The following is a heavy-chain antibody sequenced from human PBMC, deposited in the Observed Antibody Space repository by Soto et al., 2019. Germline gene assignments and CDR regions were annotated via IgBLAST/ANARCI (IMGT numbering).Heavy chain of an antibody. D-gene: IGHD3-22*01. CDR1: GFTFTSSA. V-gene: IGHV1-58*02. J-gene: IGHJ6*02. CDR2: IVVGSGNT. CDR3: AADRGGYYYDSSGYRPYGMDV. Sequence: AASVKVSCKASGFTFTSSAMQWVRQARGQRLEWIGWIVVGSGNTNYAQKFQERVTITRDMSTSTAYMELSSLRSEDTAVYYCAADRGGYYYDSSGYRPYGMDVWGQGTTVTVSS.